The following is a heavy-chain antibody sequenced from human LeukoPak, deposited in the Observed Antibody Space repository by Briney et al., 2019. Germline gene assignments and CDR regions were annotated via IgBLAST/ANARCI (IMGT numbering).Heavy chain of an antibody. J-gene: IGHJ4*02. V-gene: IGHV3-30-3*01. D-gene: IGHD7-27*01. CDR2: TSLDGSNK. Sequence: GGSLRLSCVASGFSFTNYDIHWVRQAPGRGLEWVAVTSLDGSNKLYTDTVRGRFIISRDNSKNTVYLQMDGLRAEDTAVYYCARDLTLGKPDYFDHWGQGTLVTVSS. CDR1: GFSFTNYD. CDR3: ARDLTLGKPDYFDH.